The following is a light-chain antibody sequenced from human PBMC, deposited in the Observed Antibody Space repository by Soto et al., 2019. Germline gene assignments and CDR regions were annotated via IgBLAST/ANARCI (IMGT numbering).Light chain of an antibody. V-gene: IGLV2-14*03. CDR3: SSYTTSNTRQIV. CDR2: DVT. CDR1: SSDVGGYNY. J-gene: IGLJ1*01. Sequence: QSVLTQPASVSGSPGQSITMSCTGTSSDVGGYNYVSWYQHHPGKAPKLIIYDVTNRPSGVSNPFSGSKSGNTASLTISGLQPEDEADYYCSSYTTSNTRQIVFGTGPKLTVL.